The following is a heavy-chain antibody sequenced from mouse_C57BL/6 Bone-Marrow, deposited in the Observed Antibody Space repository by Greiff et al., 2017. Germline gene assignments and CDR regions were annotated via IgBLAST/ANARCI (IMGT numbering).Heavy chain of an antibody. CDR1: GYTFTSYW. V-gene: IGHV1-74*01. CDR3: AIWKGRRFAY. J-gene: IGHJ3*01. Sequence: QVQLQQPGAELVKPGASVKVSCKASGYTFTSYWMHWVKQRPGQGLEWIGMIHPYDSTTNYNQKFKGKATLTVDQSSSTAYMQLSSLTSEDSAVYYCAIWKGRRFAYWGQGTLLTVSA. D-gene: IGHD1-1*01. CDR2: IHPYDSTT.